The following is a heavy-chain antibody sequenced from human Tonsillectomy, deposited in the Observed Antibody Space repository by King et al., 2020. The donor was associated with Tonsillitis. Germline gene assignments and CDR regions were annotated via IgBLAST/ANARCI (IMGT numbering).Heavy chain of an antibody. V-gene: IGHV4-31*03. Sequence: QLQESGPGLVKPSQTLSLTCTVSGGSISGGASYLSWIRQHPGKGLEWIGYIYDSGNTYYTPSLKSRPTISVDTSKNQFSLNLSSVTAADTALYYCGRYEGGVFDPWGQGILVTVSS. D-gene: IGHD2-15*01. CDR3: GRYEGGVFDP. J-gene: IGHJ5*02. CDR1: GGSISGGASY. CDR2: IYDSGNT.